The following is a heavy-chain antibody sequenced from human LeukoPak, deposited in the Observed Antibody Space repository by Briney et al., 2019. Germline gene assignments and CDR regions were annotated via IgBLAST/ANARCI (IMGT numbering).Heavy chain of an antibody. Sequence: ASVKVSCKASGYTFTSYYMHWVRQAPGQGLEWMGIVNPSGGSTSYAQKFQGRVTMTRDTSTSTVYMELSSLRSEDTAVYYCAASHDYSNLRVYYYGMDVWGQGTTVTVSS. D-gene: IGHD4-11*01. CDR3: AASHDYSNLRVYYYGMDV. CDR2: VNPSGGST. J-gene: IGHJ6*02. V-gene: IGHV1-46*01. CDR1: GYTFTSYY.